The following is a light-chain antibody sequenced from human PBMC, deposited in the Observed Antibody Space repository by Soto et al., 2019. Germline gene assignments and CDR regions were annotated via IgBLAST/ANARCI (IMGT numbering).Light chain of an antibody. CDR1: SSDVGGYNY. J-gene: IGLJ2*01. Sequence: QSALTQPASVSGSPGQSITISCTGTSSDVGGYNYVFWYQQHPGKAPKLMIYEVSNRPSGVSNRFSGSKSGNTASLTISGLQAEDEADYYCSSYTSSSTPVFGGGTQLTVL. CDR3: SSYTSSSTPV. V-gene: IGLV2-14*01. CDR2: EVS.